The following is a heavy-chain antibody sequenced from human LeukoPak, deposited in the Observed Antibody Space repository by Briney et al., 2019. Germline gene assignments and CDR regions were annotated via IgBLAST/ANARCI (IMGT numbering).Heavy chain of an antibody. D-gene: IGHD3/OR15-3a*01. V-gene: IGHV3-7*04. CDR1: GFTFSSYW. CDR2: IKQDGSEK. CDR3: ARDSRGARTGYSNY. J-gene: IGHJ4*02. Sequence: GGSLRLSCAASGFTFSSYWMSWVRQAPGKGLEWGANIKQDGSEKYYVDSVKGRFTISRDNAKSSLYLQMNSLRAEDTAVYYCARDSRGARTGYSNYWGQGTLVTVSS.